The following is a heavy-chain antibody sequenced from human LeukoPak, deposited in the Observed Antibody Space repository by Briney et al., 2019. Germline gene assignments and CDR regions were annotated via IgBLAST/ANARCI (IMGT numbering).Heavy chain of an antibody. Sequence: ASVKVSCKASGYTFTGYYMHWVRQAPGQGLEWMGWINPSGGSTSYAQKFQGRVTMTRDTSTSTVYMELSSLRSEDTAVYYCARAIRRGSYSTYYFDYWGQGTLVTVSS. V-gene: IGHV1-46*01. CDR2: INPSGGST. J-gene: IGHJ4*02. CDR1: GYTFTGYY. D-gene: IGHD1-26*01. CDR3: ARAIRRGSYSTYYFDY.